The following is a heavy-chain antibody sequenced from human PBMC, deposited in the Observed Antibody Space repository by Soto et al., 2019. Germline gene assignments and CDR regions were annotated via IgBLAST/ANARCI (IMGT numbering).Heavy chain of an antibody. CDR2: ITHSGST. Sequence: QVQLQQWGAGLLKPSETLSLTCAVYGGSFSGSSWSWIRQPPGKGLEWIGEITHSGSTNYNPSLKSRVTISVDTSKNQFSLELSSVTAADTAVYYCERVLSNSYGYGMDVWGQGTTVTVSS. J-gene: IGHJ6*02. CDR3: ERVLSNSYGYGMDV. CDR1: GGSFSGSS. D-gene: IGHD5-18*01. V-gene: IGHV4-34*01.